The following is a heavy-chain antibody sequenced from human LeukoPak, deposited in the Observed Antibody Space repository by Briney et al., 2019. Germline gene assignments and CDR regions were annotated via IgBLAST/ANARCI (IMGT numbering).Heavy chain of an antibody. CDR2: IYYSGTT. CDR3: ARGVDIAAAQYGY. V-gene: IGHV4-59*01. Sequence: SETLSPTCTVSGGSISSYYWSWIRQPPGKGLEWIGYIYYSGTTNYNPSLKSRVTISVDTSKNQFSLKLSSVTAADTAVYYCARGVDIAAAQYGYWGQGTLVTVSS. CDR1: GGSISSYY. D-gene: IGHD6-13*01. J-gene: IGHJ4*02.